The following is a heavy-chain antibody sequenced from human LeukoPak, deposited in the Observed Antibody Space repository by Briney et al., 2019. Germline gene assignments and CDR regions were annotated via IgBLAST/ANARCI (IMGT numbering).Heavy chain of an antibody. J-gene: IGHJ5*02. Sequence: ASVKVSCKASGYTFTSYGVSWVRQAPGQGLEWMGWISAYSGNTNYAQKLQGRVTMTTDTSTSTAYMELRSLRSDDTDVYYCARADRFLEWFYDPNWFDPWGQGTLVTVSS. CDR2: ISAYSGNT. V-gene: IGHV1-18*01. D-gene: IGHD3-3*01. CDR3: ARADRFLEWFYDPNWFDP. CDR1: GYTFTSYG.